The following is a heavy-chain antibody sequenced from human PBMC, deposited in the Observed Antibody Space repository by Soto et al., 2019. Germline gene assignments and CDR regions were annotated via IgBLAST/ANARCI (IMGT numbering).Heavy chain of an antibody. V-gene: IGHV3-15*01. CDR2: IKSKTDGGTT. D-gene: IGHD5-18*01. Sequence: FTFSNAWMSWVRQAPGKGLEWVGRIKSKTDGGTTDYAAPVKGRFTISRDDSKNTLYLQMNSLKTEDTAVYYCTTRVGYSYGYGPNPDYWGQGTLVTVSS. J-gene: IGHJ4*02. CDR3: TTRVGYSYGYGPNPDY. CDR1: FTFSNAW.